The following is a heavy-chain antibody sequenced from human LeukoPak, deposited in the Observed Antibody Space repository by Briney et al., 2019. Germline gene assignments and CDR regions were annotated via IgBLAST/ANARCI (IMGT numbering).Heavy chain of an antibody. D-gene: IGHD3-22*01. Sequence: GGSLRLSCAASGFTFSSYGMTWVRQAPGKGLEWVSTISSSGVSTNYADSVKGRFTISRDNFKNTLYLQMNSLRAEDTALYYCARNDSGGYYSVWGQGTLVTVSS. V-gene: IGHV3-23*01. CDR2: ISSSGVST. CDR1: GFTFSSYG. J-gene: IGHJ4*02. CDR3: ARNDSGGYYSV.